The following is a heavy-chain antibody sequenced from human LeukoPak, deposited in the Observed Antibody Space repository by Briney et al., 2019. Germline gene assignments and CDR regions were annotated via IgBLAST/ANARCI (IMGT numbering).Heavy chain of an antibody. Sequence: ASVKVSCKASGYTFSNFVITWVRQAPGQGLEWMGWISVYNGNAIYAQNLQGRVTMTTDTSTSTAYLELSSLKSDDTAIYYCARSGPQDWALDYWGRGTLVTVSP. CDR1: GYTFSNFV. V-gene: IGHV1-18*01. CDR3: ARSGPQDWALDY. D-gene: IGHD1-14*01. CDR2: ISVYNGNA. J-gene: IGHJ4*02.